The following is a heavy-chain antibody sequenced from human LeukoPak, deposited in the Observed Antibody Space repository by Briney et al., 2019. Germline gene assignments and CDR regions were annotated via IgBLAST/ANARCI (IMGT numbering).Heavy chain of an antibody. CDR2: ISYDGSNK. CDR1: GFTFSSHA. J-gene: IGHJ6*04. CDR3: ARDHWSYYYGTDV. D-gene: IGHD2-8*02. V-gene: IGHV3-30*04. Sequence: GGSLRLSCAASGFTFSSHAMHWVRQAPGKGLEWVAVISYDGSNKYYADSVKGRFTISRDNSKNTLYLQMNSLRAEDTAVYYCARDHWSYYYGTDVWGKGTTVTVSS.